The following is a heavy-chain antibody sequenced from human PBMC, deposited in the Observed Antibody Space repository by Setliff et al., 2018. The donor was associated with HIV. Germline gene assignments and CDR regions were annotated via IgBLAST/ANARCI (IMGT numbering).Heavy chain of an antibody. CDR3: ARGPGVTIFGVVIRNGMDV. D-gene: IGHD3-3*01. V-gene: IGHV1-18*01. CDR2: ISAYNGNT. J-gene: IGHJ6*02. Sequence: GASVKVSCEASGYTFTSYGISWVRQAPGQGLEWMGWISAYNGNTNYAQKFQGRVTMTTDTSTSTAYMELRSLRSDDTAVYYCARGPGVTIFGVVIRNGMDVWGQGTTVTVSS. CDR1: GYTFTSYG.